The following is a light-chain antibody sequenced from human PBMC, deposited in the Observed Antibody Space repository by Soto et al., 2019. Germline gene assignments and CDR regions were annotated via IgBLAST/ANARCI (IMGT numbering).Light chain of an antibody. J-gene: IGKJ4*01. Sequence: DVQLTQSPSSLSASVGDRVTITCRASQGINNYLAWYQQKPGKVPNLLIYAASTLQSGVPSRFSGSSSRTDFTITISSLQPEDVPTYYCQKFNSVPTFGGGTKVEI. CDR1: QGINNY. CDR3: QKFNSVPT. V-gene: IGKV1-27*01. CDR2: AAS.